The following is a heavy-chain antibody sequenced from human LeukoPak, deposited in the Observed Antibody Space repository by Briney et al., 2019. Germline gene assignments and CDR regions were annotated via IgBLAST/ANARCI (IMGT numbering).Heavy chain of an antibody. CDR3: ARGPYSYDSSGAFDI. Sequence: SETLSLTCTVSGDSISSGDYYWSWLRQPAGKGLEWIGRISSSGSTNYNPSLKSRVTISVDTSKNQFSLKLSSVTAADTAVYFCARGPYSYDSSGAFDIWGQGTIVTVSS. D-gene: IGHD3-22*01. CDR1: GDSISSGDYY. J-gene: IGHJ3*02. CDR2: ISSSGST. V-gene: IGHV4-61*02.